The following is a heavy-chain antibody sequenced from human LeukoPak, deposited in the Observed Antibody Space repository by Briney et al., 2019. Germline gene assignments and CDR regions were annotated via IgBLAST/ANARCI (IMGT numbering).Heavy chain of an antibody. V-gene: IGHV3-23*01. D-gene: IGHD6-19*01. Sequence: PGGSLRHSCAASGFTFGSYAMSWVRQAPGKGLEWVSAISGSGGSTYYADSVKGRFTISRDNSKNTLYLQMNSLRAEDTAVYYCAKVPSLAGDPPLFDYWGQGTLVTVSS. CDR1: GFTFGSYA. CDR3: AKVPSLAGDPPLFDY. J-gene: IGHJ4*02. CDR2: ISGSGGST.